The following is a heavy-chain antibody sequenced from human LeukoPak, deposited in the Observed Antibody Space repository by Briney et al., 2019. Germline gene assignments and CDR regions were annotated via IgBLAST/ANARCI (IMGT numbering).Heavy chain of an antibody. CDR2: IYYGGST. J-gene: IGHJ6*04. Sequence: PSETLSVTCTDSGGSLSSYYWSWIRQPPREGLEWIGYIYYGGSTNYNPSLKSRVTISVDTSKNQFSLKLSSLTAADTAVYYCARSAGYCSGGSCYFSGMDVWGKGTTVTVSS. CDR3: ARSAGYCSGGSCYFSGMDV. CDR1: GGSLSSYY. D-gene: IGHD2-15*01. V-gene: IGHV4-59*01.